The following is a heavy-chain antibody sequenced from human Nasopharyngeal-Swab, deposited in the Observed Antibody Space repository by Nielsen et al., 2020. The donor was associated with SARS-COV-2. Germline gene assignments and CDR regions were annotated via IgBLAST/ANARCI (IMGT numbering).Heavy chain of an antibody. CDR1: GYSFTGYW. V-gene: IGHV5-51*01. CDR2: IYPGDSDT. D-gene: IGHD6-19*01. CDR3: AWKSSGWYGSYDY. Sequence: GGSLRLSCQGSGYSFTGYWIAWVRQMPGKGLEWMGIIYPGDSDTRYSPSFQGQVTISADKSINTAYLQWSSLKALDTAMYYCAWKSSGWYGSYDYWGQGTLVTVSS. J-gene: IGHJ4*02.